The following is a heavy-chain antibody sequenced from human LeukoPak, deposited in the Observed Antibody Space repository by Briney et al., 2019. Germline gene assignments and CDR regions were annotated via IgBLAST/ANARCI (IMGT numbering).Heavy chain of an antibody. D-gene: IGHD4-17*01. J-gene: IGHJ3*02. CDR3: ASLIMTTVTTQPPDDAFDI. CDR1: GFTFSSYG. CDR2: ISYDGSNK. Sequence: GGSLRLSCAASGFTFSSYGMHWVRQAPGKGLEWVAVISYDGSNKYYADSVKGRFTISRDNSKNTLYLQMNSLRAEDTAVYYCASLIMTTVTTQPPDDAFDIWGQGTMVTVSS. V-gene: IGHV3-30*03.